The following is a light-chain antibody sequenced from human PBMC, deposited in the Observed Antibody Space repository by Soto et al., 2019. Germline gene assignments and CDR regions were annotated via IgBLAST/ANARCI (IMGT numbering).Light chain of an antibody. CDR1: QSISNR. CDR2: DAS. V-gene: IGKV1-5*01. CDR3: QPYNSYSEA. Sequence: DIQMTQSPSTLSASVGDRVTITCRASQSISNRLAWYHQKPGKTPSLLIYDASNLGSGVPSRFSGSGSGTEFTLTISSLQPDDFAAYYCQPYNSYSEAFGQGTKVDIK. J-gene: IGKJ1*01.